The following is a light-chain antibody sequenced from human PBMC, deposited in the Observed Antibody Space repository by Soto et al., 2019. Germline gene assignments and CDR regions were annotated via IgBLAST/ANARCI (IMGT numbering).Light chain of an antibody. Sequence: EIVLTQSPGTLSFSPVERSTLSFSASQSVSLSLAWFQMRPGQPPRLLIYGASTRATDIPARFSGSGSGTDFTLTISSLQSEDFAVYFCQQYHIWPSWTFGQGTKVDIK. CDR2: GAS. CDR1: QSVSLS. V-gene: IGKV3-15*01. CDR3: QQYHIWPSWT. J-gene: IGKJ1*01.